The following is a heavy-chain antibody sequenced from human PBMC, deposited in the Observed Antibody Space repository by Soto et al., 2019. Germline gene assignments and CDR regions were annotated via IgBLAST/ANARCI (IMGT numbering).Heavy chain of an antibody. J-gene: IGHJ4*02. CDR3: ARYFDYFDN. Sequence: SETLSLTCTVSSASFRSGSYYWSWIRQPPGKGLEWIGYIYYLGRTNYNPSLKSRVSISLDTSKSQFSLRLSSVTAADTAVYYRARYFDYFDNWGQGILFTVSS. D-gene: IGHD3-9*01. V-gene: IGHV4-61*01. CDR2: IYYLGRT. CDR1: SASFRSGSYY.